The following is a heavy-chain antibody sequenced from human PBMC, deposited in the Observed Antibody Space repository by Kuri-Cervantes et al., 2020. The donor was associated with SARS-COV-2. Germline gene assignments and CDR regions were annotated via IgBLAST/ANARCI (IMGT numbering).Heavy chain of an antibody. CDR1: GFTFSSYG. V-gene: IGHV3-30*02. D-gene: IGHD2-2*01. Sequence: GESLKISCAASGFTFSSYGMHWVRQAPGKGLEWVAFIRYEGSNKYYADSVKGRSTISRDNSKNTLYLQMNSLRAEDTAVYYCARVIPAAILLTGSGSNWFDSWGQGTLVTVSS. J-gene: IGHJ5*01. CDR2: IRYEGSNK. CDR3: ARVIPAAILLTGSGSNWFDS.